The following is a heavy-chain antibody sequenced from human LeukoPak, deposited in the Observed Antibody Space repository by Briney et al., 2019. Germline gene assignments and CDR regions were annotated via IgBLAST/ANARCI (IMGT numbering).Heavy chain of an antibody. D-gene: IGHD2-15*01. CDR1: GYTFTSYY. CDR2: INPNSGGT. V-gene: IGHV1-2*02. CDR3: ARVGRSDCSGGSCYSLWFDP. Sequence: ASVKVSCKASGYTFTSYYMHWVRQAPGQGLEWMGWINPNSGGTNYAQKFQGRVTMTRDTSISTAYMELSRLRSDDTAVYYCARVGRSDCSGGSCYSLWFDPWGQGTPVTVSS. J-gene: IGHJ5*02.